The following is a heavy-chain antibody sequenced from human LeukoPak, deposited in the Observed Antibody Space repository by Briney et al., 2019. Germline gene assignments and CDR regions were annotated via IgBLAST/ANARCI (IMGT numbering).Heavy chain of an antibody. CDR3: ARARGYCSSTSCSWDLDY. J-gene: IGHJ4*02. V-gene: IGHV4-4*07. CDR1: GGSISSYY. Sequence: SETLSLTCTVSGGSISSYYWSWIRQPAGKGLEWIGRIYTSGSTNYNPSLKSRVHISVDTSPNQFSLKLSSVTAADTAVYDCARARGYCSSTSCSWDLDYWGQGTLVTVSS. CDR2: IYTSGST. D-gene: IGHD2-2*01.